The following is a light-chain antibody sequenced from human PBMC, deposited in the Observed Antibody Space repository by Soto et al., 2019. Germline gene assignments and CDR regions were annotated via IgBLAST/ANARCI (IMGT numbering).Light chain of an antibody. V-gene: IGKV1-39*01. Sequence: DIQMTQSPSSLPASVGDRVTITCRASQSIRNYLNWYQQKPGKAPKVLIYTASSLQSGAPSRFSGSGSGTDFTLSIGRLQPEDFATYYCQQTYSSPPGAFGQGTKVDIK. CDR2: TAS. J-gene: IGKJ1*01. CDR1: QSIRNY. CDR3: QQTYSSPPGA.